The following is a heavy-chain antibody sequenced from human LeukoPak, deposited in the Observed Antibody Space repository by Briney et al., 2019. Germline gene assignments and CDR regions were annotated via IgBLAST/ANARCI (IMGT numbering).Heavy chain of an antibody. V-gene: IGHV4-59*01. Sequence: SETLSLTCTVSGGSISSYYWSWIRQPPGKGLEWIGYIYYSGSTNYNPSLKSRVTISVDTSKNQFSLKLSSVTAADTAVYYCARSRRYCSGGSCYSYYYYYMDVWGKGPRSPSP. CDR2: IYYSGST. J-gene: IGHJ6*03. D-gene: IGHD2-15*01. CDR3: ARSRRYCSGGSCYSYYYYYMDV. CDR1: GGSISSYY.